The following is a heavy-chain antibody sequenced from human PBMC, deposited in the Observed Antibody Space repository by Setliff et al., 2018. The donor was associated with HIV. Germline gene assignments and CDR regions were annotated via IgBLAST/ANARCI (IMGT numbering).Heavy chain of an antibody. CDR3: ASSRGYFVQAD. V-gene: IGHV3-11*04. CDR2: ISSRGSVI. J-gene: IGHJ4*02. D-gene: IGHD3-22*01. CDR1: GFTFGDYY. Sequence: GGSLRLSCAASGFTFGDYYMAWIRQAPKKGLECVAYISSRGSVIQYADSVKGRFTISRDNAKNSLSLQMNNLRDEDTAVYFCASSRGYFVQADWGQGTLVTVSS.